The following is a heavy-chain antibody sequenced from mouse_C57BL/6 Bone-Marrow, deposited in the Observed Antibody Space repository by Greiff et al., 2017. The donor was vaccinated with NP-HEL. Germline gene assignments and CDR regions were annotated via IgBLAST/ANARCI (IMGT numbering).Heavy chain of an antibody. J-gene: IGHJ3*01. V-gene: IGHV14-4*01. CDR2: IDPENGDT. CDR3: TTWGDYDADAY. CDR1: GFNIKDDY. D-gene: IGHD2-4*01. Sequence: VQLKESGAELVRPGASVKLSCTASGFNIKDDYMHWVKQRPEQGLEWIGWIDPENGDTEYASKFQGKATITADTSSNTAYLQLSSLTSEDTAVYYCTTWGDYDADAYWGQGTLVTVSA.